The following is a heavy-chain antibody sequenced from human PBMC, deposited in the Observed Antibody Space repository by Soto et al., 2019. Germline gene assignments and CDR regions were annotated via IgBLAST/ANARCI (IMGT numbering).Heavy chain of an antibody. CDR1: GGSISSGGYY. Sequence: QVQLQESGPGLVKPSQTLSLTCTVSGGSISSGGYYWSWIRQHPGKGLEWIGYINYSGSTYYNPSRNSRVNISVDTSKNQFTLKLSSVTAADTAGYYCARFCGGDCHHGMDVWGQGTTVTVSS. V-gene: IGHV4-31*03. J-gene: IGHJ6*02. CDR2: INYSGST. D-gene: IGHD2-21*02. CDR3: ARFCGGDCHHGMDV.